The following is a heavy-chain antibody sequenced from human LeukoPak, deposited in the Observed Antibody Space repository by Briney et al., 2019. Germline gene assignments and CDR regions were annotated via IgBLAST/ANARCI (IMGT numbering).Heavy chain of an antibody. CDR2: ISSSSSYI. CDR1: GFTFSDFG. CDR3: ARERFHGSGAPRYDY. D-gene: IGHD3-10*01. J-gene: IGHJ4*02. Sequence: XAXXGFTFSDFGMNWVRQAPGKGLEWVSSISSSSSYIYYADSMKGRFTISRDNAKNSLYLQMNSLRAEDTAVYYCARERFHGSGAPRYDYWGQGTLVTVSS. V-gene: IGHV3-21*01.